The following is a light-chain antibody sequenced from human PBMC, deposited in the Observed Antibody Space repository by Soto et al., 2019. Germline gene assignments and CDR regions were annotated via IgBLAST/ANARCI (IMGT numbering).Light chain of an antibody. CDR1: SSDVGGYNY. Sequence: QSALTQPASVSGSPGQSITISCTGTSSDVGGYNYVSWYQQYPGKAPKLMIYDVSNRPSGVSNRFSGSKSGNTASLTISGLQAEDEADYYCTSSKTSSTLVFGTGTKLTVL. CDR3: TSSKTSSTLV. J-gene: IGLJ1*01. CDR2: DVS. V-gene: IGLV2-14*01.